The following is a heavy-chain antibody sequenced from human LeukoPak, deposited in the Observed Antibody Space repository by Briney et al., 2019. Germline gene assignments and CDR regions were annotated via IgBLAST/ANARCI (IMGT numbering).Heavy chain of an antibody. D-gene: IGHD6-25*01. CDR3: ARIPAT. CDR1: GGSFSPYY. V-gene: IGHV4-4*09. Sequence: SETLSLTCTVSGGSFSPYYWSWIRQTPGKGLEWIGYIYTSGTTNYNPSLKSRVAISVDTSKNQFSLNLNSVTAADTAVYYCARIPATWGQGTLVTVSS. J-gene: IGHJ4*02. CDR2: IYTSGTT.